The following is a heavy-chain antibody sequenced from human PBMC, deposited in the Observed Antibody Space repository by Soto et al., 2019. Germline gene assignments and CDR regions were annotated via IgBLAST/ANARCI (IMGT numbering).Heavy chain of an antibody. V-gene: IGHV3-30*18. CDR3: AKDMLLWFGEPGYYYYGMDV. D-gene: IGHD3-10*01. CDR1: GFTFSSYG. Sequence: GSLRLSCAASGFTFSSYGMHWVRQAPGKGLEWVAVISYDGSNKYYADSVKGRFTISRDNSKNTLYLQMNSLRAEDTAVYYCAKDMLLWFGEPGYYYYGMDVWGQGTTVTVSS. J-gene: IGHJ6*02. CDR2: ISYDGSNK.